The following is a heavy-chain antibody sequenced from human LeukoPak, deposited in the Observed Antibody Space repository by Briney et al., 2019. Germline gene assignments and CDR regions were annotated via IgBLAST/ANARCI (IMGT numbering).Heavy chain of an antibody. J-gene: IGHJ4*02. CDR1: GYTFVSYA. Sequence: ASVKVSCKASGYTFVSYAISWVRQAPGQGLERMGWISGYNSNTKYAQKFQGRVTMTTDTSTSTAYMELRSLRSGDTAVYYCARVTLPGDSSGFYFYWGQGTLVTVSS. CDR3: ARVTLPGDSSGFYFY. CDR2: ISGYNSNT. D-gene: IGHD3-22*01. V-gene: IGHV1-18*01.